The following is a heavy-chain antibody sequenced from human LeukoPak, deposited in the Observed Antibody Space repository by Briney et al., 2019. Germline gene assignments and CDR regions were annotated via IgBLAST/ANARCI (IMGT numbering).Heavy chain of an antibody. Sequence: PSETLSLTCTVSGGSISNYYWSWIRQPPGRGLEWVGYIYYSGSTNYNPSLKSRVTISVDTSKDQFSLKLSSVTAADTAVYYCARHVVYSSLPDYWGQGTLVTVSS. D-gene: IGHD6-19*01. CDR2: IYYSGST. J-gene: IGHJ4*02. V-gene: IGHV4-59*08. CDR1: GGSISNYY. CDR3: ARHVVYSSLPDY.